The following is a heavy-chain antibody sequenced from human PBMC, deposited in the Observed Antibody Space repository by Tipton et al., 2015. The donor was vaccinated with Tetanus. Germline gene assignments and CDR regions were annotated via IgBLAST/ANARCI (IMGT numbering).Heavy chain of an antibody. D-gene: IGHD2-2*01. CDR2: IYSGGNT. CDR3: NGGSTRAYFDY. J-gene: IGHJ4*02. Sequence: GSLRLSCAASGFTFRTYDMHWVRQAPGKGLEWVSLIYSGGNTYYADSVKGRFTISRDNSKNTLYLQMNSLRAEDAAVYYCNGGSTRAYFDYWGLGTLVTVSS. CDR1: GFTFRTYD. V-gene: IGHV3-53*01.